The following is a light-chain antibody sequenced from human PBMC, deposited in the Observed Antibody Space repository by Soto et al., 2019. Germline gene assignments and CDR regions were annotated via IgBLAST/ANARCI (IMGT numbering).Light chain of an antibody. V-gene: IGKV3-20*01. CDR3: QQYGSSRIT. CDR1: QSVSSNF. J-gene: IGKJ5*01. CDR2: GAS. Sequence: ELVLTQSPGTLSLSPGERATLSCRASQSVSSNFLAWYQQKPGQAPRLLIYGASSRATGIPDRFSGSGSGTDFTRTISRLEPEDFAVYYCQQYGSSRITFGQGTRLEIK.